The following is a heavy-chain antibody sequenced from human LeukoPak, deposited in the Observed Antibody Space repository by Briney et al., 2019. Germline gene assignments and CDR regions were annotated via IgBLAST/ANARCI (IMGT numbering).Heavy chain of an antibody. D-gene: IGHD6-13*01. CDR2: INPNSGGT. CDR1: GYTFTDYY. CDR3: ARDLRPAAGSFDP. J-gene: IGHJ5*02. Sequence: ASLKVSCKASGYTFTDYYIHCVRQAPGQGLEWMGWINPNSGGTNFAQNFQGRVTMTRDTSISTAYMELSRLRSDDTAVYYCARDLRPAAGSFDPWGQGTLVTVSS. V-gene: IGHV1-2*02.